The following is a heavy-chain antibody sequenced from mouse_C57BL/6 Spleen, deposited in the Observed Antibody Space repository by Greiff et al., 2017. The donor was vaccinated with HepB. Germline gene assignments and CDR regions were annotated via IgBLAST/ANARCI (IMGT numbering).Heavy chain of an antibody. D-gene: IGHD2-4*01. CDR1: GFSLTSYG. CDR3: AKLYYDYPYAMDY. J-gene: IGHJ4*01. Sequence: QVQLKESGPGLVQPSQSLSITCTVSGFSLTSYGVHWVRQSPGKGLEWLGVIWRGGSTDYNAAFMSRLSITKDNSKSQVFLKMNSLQADDTAIYYCAKLYYDYPYAMDYWGQGTSVTVSS. V-gene: IGHV2-5*01. CDR2: IWRGGST.